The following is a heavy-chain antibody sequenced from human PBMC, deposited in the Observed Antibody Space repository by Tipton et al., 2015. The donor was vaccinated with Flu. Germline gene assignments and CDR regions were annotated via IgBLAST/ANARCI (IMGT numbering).Heavy chain of an antibody. D-gene: IGHD3-22*01. CDR1: GGSISSYY. J-gene: IGHJ4*02. CDR3: ARVDYYDSSGYYPFDY. CDR2: IYYSGST. V-gene: IGHV4-59*01. Sequence: TLSLNCTVSGGSISSYYWSWIRQPPGKGLEWIGYIYYSGSTNYNPSLKSRVTISVDTSKNQFSLKLSSVTAADTAVYYCARVDYYDSSGYYPFDYWGQGTLVTVSS.